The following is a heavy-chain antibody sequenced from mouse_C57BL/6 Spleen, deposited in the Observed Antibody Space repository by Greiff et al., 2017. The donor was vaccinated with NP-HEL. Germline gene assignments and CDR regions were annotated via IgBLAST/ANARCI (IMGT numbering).Heavy chain of an antibody. CDR3: ARYRGYPDYYAMDY. Sequence: DVMLVESGGGLVQPGGSLSLSCAASGFTFTDYYMSWVRQPPGKALEWLGFIRNKANGYTTEYSASVKGRFTISRANSQSILYLQMNALRAEDSATYYCARYRGYPDYYAMDYWGQGTSVTVSS. CDR1: GFTFTDYY. J-gene: IGHJ4*01. D-gene: IGHD2-2*01. V-gene: IGHV7-3*01. CDR2: IRNKANGYTT.